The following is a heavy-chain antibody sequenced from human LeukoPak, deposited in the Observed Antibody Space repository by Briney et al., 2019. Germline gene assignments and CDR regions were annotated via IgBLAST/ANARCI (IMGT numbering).Heavy chain of an antibody. Sequence: PSETLSLTCAVYGGPFSGYYWSWIRQPPGKGLEWIGEINHSGSTNYNPSLKSRVTISVDTSKNQFSLKLSSVTAADTAVYYCARVYGGNPIDYWGQGTLVTVSS. CDR3: ARVYGGNPIDY. CDR1: GGPFSGYY. J-gene: IGHJ4*02. V-gene: IGHV4-34*01. CDR2: INHSGST. D-gene: IGHD4-23*01.